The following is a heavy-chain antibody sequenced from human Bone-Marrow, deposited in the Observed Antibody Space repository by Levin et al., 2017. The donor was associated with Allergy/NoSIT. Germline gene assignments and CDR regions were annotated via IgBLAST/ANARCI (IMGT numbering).Heavy chain of an antibody. CDR3: ARSPPRVTIFGVVSHYYYDYMDV. CDR1: GFNVRHNY. J-gene: IGHJ6*03. D-gene: IGHD3-3*01. Sequence: GESLKISCAASGFNVRHNYMNWVRQAPGKGLEWVSVVQRDGRTYYADSVRGRFTISSDNSKNTVYLQMNDLGAGDTAVYYCARSPPRVTIFGVVSHYYYDYMDVWGKGTTVTVSS. CDR2: VQRDGRT. V-gene: IGHV3-53*01.